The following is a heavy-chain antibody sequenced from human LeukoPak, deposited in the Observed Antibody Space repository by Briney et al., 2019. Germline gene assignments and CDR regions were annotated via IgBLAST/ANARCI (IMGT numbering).Heavy chain of an antibody. J-gene: IGHJ5*02. D-gene: IGHD6-6*01. CDR1: GGSISGSY. V-gene: IGHV4-4*09. CDR3: ARHTAKSYSSSSDWFDP. Sequence: SETLSLTCTVSGGSISGSYWSWIRQPPGKALEWIGYIYSSGITNYNPSLKSRVTMSVDTSKNQFSLNLDSVIAADTAVYYCARHTAKSYSSSSDWFDPWGQGTLVTVSS. CDR2: IYSSGIT.